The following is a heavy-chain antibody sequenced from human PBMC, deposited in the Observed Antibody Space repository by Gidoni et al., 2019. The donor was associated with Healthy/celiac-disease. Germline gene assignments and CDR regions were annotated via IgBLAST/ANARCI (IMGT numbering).Heavy chain of an antibody. J-gene: IGHJ4*02. Sequence: QVQLVQSGAEVKKPGASVKVSCKASGYTFTSYDINWVRQATGEGLEWMGWMNPNSGNTGYAQKFQGRVTMTRNTSISTAYMELSSLRSEDTAVYYCARGVWYDFWSGYTFDYWGQGTLVTVSS. V-gene: IGHV1-8*01. D-gene: IGHD3-3*01. CDR3: ARGVWYDFWSGYTFDY. CDR1: GYTFTSYD. CDR2: MNPNSGNT.